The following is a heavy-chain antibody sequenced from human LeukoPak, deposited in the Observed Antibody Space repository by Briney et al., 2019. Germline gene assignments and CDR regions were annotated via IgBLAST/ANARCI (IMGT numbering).Heavy chain of an antibody. D-gene: IGHD2-2*01. CDR1: GYSFTSYW. Sequence: GESLKISCKGSGYSFTSYWIGWVRQMPGKGLEWMGIIYPGDSDTRYSPSFQGQVTISADKSISTAYLQWSSLKASDTAMYYCARQIVVVPADLNYYYYYVDVWGKGTTVTVSS. CDR3: ARQIVVVPADLNYYYYYVDV. CDR2: IYPGDSDT. V-gene: IGHV5-51*01. J-gene: IGHJ6*03.